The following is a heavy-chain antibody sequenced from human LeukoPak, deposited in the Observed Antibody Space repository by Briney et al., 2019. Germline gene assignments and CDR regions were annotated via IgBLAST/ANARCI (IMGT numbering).Heavy chain of an antibody. Sequence: GGSLRLSCAASGFTLSDYNMNWVRQAPGKGLEWVSFIAISGSYITYADSVKGRFTISRDNAKNSLYLQMNSLRAEDTAVYYCARDLSATIRAYDYWGQGTLVTVSS. D-gene: IGHD1-26*01. CDR2: IAISGSYI. CDR3: ARDLSATIRAYDY. CDR1: GFTLSDYN. V-gene: IGHV3-21*01. J-gene: IGHJ4*02.